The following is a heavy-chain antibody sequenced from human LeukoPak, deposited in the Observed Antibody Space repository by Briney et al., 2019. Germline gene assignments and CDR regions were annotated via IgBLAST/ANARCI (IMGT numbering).Heavy chain of an antibody. CDR1: GFTFSSYA. J-gene: IGHJ6*03. CDR2: ISSNGGST. Sequence: GGSLRLSCAASGFTFSSYAMHWVRQAPGKGLEYVSVISSNGGSTYYANSVKGRFTISRDNSKNTLYLQMGSLRAEDMAVYYCARSQLELRSDYYYYYMDVWGKGTTVTVSS. CDR3: ARSQLELRSDYYYYYMDV. D-gene: IGHD1-7*01. V-gene: IGHV3-64*01.